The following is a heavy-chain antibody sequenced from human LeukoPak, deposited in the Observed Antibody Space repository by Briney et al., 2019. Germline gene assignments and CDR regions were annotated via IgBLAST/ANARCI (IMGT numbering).Heavy chain of an antibody. CDR2: INHSGST. CDR3: ARFDTLTGFDY. Sequence: SETLSLTCAVYGGSFSGYYWSWIRQPPGKGLEWIGEINHSGSTNYNPSLKSRVTISVDTSKNQFSLKLSSVTAADTAVYYCARFDTLTGFDYWGQGTLVTVSS. CDR1: GGSFSGYY. J-gene: IGHJ4*02. V-gene: IGHV4-34*01. D-gene: IGHD3-9*01.